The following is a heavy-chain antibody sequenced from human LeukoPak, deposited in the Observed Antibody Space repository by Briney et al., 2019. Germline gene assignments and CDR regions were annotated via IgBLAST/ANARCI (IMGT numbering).Heavy chain of an antibody. CDR3: ARAPALFPYYYMDV. J-gene: IGHJ6*03. Sequence: GGSLRLSCAASGFTFSSYAMSWVRQAPGKGLEWVSAISGGGGSTIYYADSVKGRFTISRDNAKNSLYLQMNSLRAEDTAVYYCARAPALFPYYYMDVWGKGTTVTVSS. CDR1: GFTFSSYA. CDR2: ISGGGGSTI. V-gene: IGHV3-23*01. D-gene: IGHD2-21*01.